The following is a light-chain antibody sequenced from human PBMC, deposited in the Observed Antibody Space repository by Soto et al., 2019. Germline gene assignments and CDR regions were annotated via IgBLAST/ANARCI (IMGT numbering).Light chain of an antibody. J-gene: IGKJ1*01. CDR3: QHYNGT. Sequence: EIVMTQSPATLSVSPGERATLSCRASQSVSSKFARCQQKPGQAPRLLIYGASTRATGIPATLSGSGSGTELTLTISSLQSEDFAVYYCQHYNGTFGQGTKVEI. CDR1: QSVSSK. CDR2: GAS. V-gene: IGKV3-15*01.